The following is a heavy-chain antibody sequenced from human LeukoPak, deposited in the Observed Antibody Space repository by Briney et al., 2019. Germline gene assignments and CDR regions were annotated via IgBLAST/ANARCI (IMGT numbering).Heavy chain of an antibody. D-gene: IGHD2-15*01. V-gene: IGHV3-23*01. CDR3: ASQFPDIVVVVTAPPDFDF. CDR1: GFTLSSYA. CDR2: ISGGGGST. Sequence: GGSLRLSCAASGFTLSSYAMTWVRQAPGKGLEWVSAISGGGGSTFYADSVRGRFTISRDNSKNTLYLQMNSLGAEDTAVYYCASQFPDIVVVVTAPPDFDFWGQGTLVTVSS. J-gene: IGHJ4*02.